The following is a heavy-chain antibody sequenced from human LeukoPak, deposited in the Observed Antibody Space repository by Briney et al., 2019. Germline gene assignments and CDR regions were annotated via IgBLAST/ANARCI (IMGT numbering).Heavy chain of an antibody. D-gene: IGHD3-9*01. J-gene: IGHJ4*02. CDR2: IYTSGST. CDR1: GGSISSGSYY. V-gene: IGHV4-61*02. CDR3: ARATGYYNVY. Sequence: PSQTLSLTCTVSGGSISSGSYYWSWIRQPAGKGLEWIGRIYTSGSTNYNPSLKSRVTISVDTSKNQFSLKLSSVTAADTAVYYCARATGYYNVYCGQGTLVTVSS.